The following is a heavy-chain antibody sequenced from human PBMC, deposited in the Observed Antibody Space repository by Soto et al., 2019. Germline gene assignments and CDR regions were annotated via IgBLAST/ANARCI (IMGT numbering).Heavy chain of an antibody. Sequence: ASVKVSCKASGYTFTNYDINRVRQATGQGLEWMGWMNPNSGNTGYAQKFQGRVTMTRDTSISTAHMELSSLRSEDTAVYYCARDQYCSGGNCYPGGYWGQGTLVTVSS. D-gene: IGHD2-15*01. CDR2: MNPNSGNT. J-gene: IGHJ4*02. CDR3: ARDQYCSGGNCYPGGY. V-gene: IGHV1-8*01. CDR1: GYTFTNYD.